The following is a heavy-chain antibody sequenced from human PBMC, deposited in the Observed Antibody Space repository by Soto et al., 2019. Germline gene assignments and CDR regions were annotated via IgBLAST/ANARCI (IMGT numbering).Heavy chain of an antibody. Sequence: PSETLSLTCTVFGGSFSGYYWSWIRQPPGKGLEWIGEITHSGSTNYNPSLKSRVTISVDTSKNQFSLKLSSVTAADTAVYYCASLSNYYMEVRGKGTTVTVSS. CDR1: GGSFSGYY. J-gene: IGHJ6*03. V-gene: IGHV4-34*01. CDR2: ITHSGST. CDR3: ASLSNYYMEV.